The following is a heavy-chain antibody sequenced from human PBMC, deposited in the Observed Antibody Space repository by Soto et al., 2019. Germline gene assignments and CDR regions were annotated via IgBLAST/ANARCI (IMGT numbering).Heavy chain of an antibody. CDR1: GGTFSSYT. J-gene: IGHJ1*01. CDR2: IIPILGIA. D-gene: IGHD3-22*01. Sequence: QVQLVQSGAEVKKPGSSVKVSCKASGGTFSSYTISWVRQAPGQGLEWMGRIIPILGIANYAQKFQGRVTITADKPTSTAYMKRNSRRPEDTPGYYCASTKERGGYYYASSGTPKYFQHWGQGTLVTVSS. V-gene: IGHV1-69*02. CDR3: ASTKERGGYYYASSGTPKYFQH.